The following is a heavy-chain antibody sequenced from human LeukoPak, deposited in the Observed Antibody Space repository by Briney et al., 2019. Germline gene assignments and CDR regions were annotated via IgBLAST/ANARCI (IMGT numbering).Heavy chain of an antibody. CDR3: ARVTMVRAGDAFDI. D-gene: IGHD3-10*01. CDR1: GYSISSGYY. Sequence: SETLSLTCAVSGYSISSGYYWGWIRQPPGKGLEWIGSIYHSGSTYHNPSLKSRVTISVETSKNQFSLKLSSVTAADTAVYYCARVTMVRAGDAFDIWGQGTMVTVSS. CDR2: IYHSGST. V-gene: IGHV4-38-2*01. J-gene: IGHJ3*02.